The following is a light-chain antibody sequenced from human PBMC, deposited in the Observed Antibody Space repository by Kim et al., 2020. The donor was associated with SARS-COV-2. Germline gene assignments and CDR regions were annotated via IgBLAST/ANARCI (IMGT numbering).Light chain of an antibody. CDR3: QQPTSYPLT. V-gene: IGKV1-9*01. CDR1: QAIKSS. J-gene: IGKJ4*01. Sequence: GDRVTITCRASQAIKSSLVWYQQKPGKAPQVLMYGASSLQSGVPSRFSGSGSGTDFTLTISSLQPEDFATYYCQQPTSYPLTFGGGTKVDIK. CDR2: GAS.